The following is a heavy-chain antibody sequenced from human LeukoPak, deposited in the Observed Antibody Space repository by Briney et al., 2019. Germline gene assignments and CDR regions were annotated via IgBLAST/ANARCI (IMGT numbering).Heavy chain of an antibody. Sequence: GGSLRLSCAASGFTFSSYSMNWVRQAPGKGLEWVSSISSSSSYIYYADSVKGRFTISRDNAKNSLYLQMNSQRAEDTAVYYCARAANWNYGFDYWGQGTLVTVSS. CDR1: GFTFSSYS. V-gene: IGHV3-21*01. D-gene: IGHD1-7*01. J-gene: IGHJ4*02. CDR2: ISSSSSYI. CDR3: ARAANWNYGFDY.